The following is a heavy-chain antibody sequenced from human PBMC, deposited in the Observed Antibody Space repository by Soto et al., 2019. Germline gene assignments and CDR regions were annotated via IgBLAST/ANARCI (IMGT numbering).Heavy chain of an antibody. J-gene: IGHJ4*02. CDR3: ATSFPLIYGSGKVDY. Sequence: ASVKVSCKVSGYTLTELSMHWVRQAPGKGLEWMGGFDPEDGETIYAQKFQGRVTMTEDTSTDTAYMELSSLRSEDTAVYYCATSFPLIYGSGKVDYWGQGTLVTVSS. CDR2: FDPEDGET. D-gene: IGHD3-10*01. CDR1: GYTLTELS. V-gene: IGHV1-24*01.